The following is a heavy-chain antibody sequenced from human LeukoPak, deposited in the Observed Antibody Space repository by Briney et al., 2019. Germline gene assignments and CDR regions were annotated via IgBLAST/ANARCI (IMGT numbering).Heavy chain of an antibody. Sequence: SETLSLTCTVSGDSISSGGNYWSWIRQRPGQGLEWIGCIYHSGNTYHNPSLKSRLTMSVDTSKNQFSLKLSSVTAADTAVYYCARDVLRYYFDSWGQGTLVTVSS. J-gene: IGHJ4*02. D-gene: IGHD2-8*02. V-gene: IGHV4-31*03. CDR2: IYHSGNT. CDR3: ARDVLRYYFDS. CDR1: GDSISSGGNY.